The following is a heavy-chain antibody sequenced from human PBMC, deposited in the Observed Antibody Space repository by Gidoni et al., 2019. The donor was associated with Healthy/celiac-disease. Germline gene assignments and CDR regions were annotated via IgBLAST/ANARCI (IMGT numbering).Heavy chain of an antibody. V-gene: IGHV4-34*01. CDR3: ARGGRHYYGSGSYYPP. CDR1: GGSFSGYY. CDR2: INHRGST. Sequence: QVQLQQWGAGLLKPSETLSLTCAVYGGSFSGYYWSWIRQPPGKGLEWIGEINHRGSTNYNPSLKSRVTISVDTSKNQFSLKLSSVTAADTAVYYCARGGRHYYGSGSYYPPWGQGTLVTVSS. D-gene: IGHD3-10*01. J-gene: IGHJ5*02.